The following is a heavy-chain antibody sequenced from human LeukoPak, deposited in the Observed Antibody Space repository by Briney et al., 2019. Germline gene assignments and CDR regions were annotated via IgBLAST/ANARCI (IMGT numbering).Heavy chain of an antibody. J-gene: IGHJ4*02. CDR2: IIPIFGTA. V-gene: IGHV1-69*13. CDR3: ARDGHRRYYYDSSGYYRGNY. Sequence: SVKVSCKASGGTFSSYAISWVRQAPGQGLEWMGGIIPIFGTANYAQKFQGRVTITADESTSTAYMELRSLRSDDTAVYYCARDGHRRYYYDSSGYYRGNYWGQGTLVTVSS. CDR1: GGTFSSYA. D-gene: IGHD3-22*01.